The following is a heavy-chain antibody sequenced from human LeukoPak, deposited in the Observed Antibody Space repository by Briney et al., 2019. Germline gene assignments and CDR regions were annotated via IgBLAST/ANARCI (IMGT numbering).Heavy chain of an antibody. Sequence: SETLSLTCTVSGGSISSSSYYWGWIRQPPGKGLEWIGSIYYSGSTYYNPSLKSRVTISVDTSKNQFSLKLSSVTAADTAVYYCARQVVGTVWGSYRSTLGYDYWGQGTLVTVSS. CDR1: GGSISSSSYY. J-gene: IGHJ4*02. CDR3: ARQVVGTVWGSYRSTLGYDY. D-gene: IGHD3-16*02. V-gene: IGHV4-39*01. CDR2: IYYSGST.